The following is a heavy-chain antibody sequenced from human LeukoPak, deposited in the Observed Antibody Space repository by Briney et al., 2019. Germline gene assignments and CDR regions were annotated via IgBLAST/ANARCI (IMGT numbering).Heavy chain of an antibody. CDR1: GYTFTGYY. J-gene: IGHJ5*02. V-gene: IGHV1-2*02. D-gene: IGHD6-13*01. CDR3: ARALPGYSSSWYSGDWFDP. Sequence: ASVKVSCKASGYTFTGYYMHLVRQAPGQGLEWMGWINPNSGGTNYAQKFQGRVTMTRDTFISTAYMELSRLRSDDTAVYYCARALPGYSSSWYSGDWFDPWGQGTLVTVSS. CDR2: INPNSGGT.